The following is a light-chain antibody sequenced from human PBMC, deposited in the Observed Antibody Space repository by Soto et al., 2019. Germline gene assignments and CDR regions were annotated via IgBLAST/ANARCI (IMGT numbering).Light chain of an antibody. CDR1: SSDVGSYNR. J-gene: IGLJ1*01. V-gene: IGLV2-18*02. CDR3: NSYTSSNTYV. Sequence: QSVLTQPPSVSGYPGQSVTISCTGTSSDVGSYNRVSWYQQPPGTAPKLMIYEVNTRPSGVPDRFSGSKSGNTASLTITGLQAEDEADYYCNSYTSSNTYVFGTGTKVTVL. CDR2: EVN.